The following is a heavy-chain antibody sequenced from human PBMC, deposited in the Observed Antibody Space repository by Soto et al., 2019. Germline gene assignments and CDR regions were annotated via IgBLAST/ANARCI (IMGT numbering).Heavy chain of an antibody. J-gene: IGHJ4*02. CDR2: IDGDDHK. CDR3: ARVAY. CDR1: GFALTTSRMC. D-gene: IGHD3-3*01. V-gene: IGHV2-70*12. Sequence: CGPTLVNPTPTLPLTCTFSGFALTTSRMCVTWFRQPPGKALEWLALIDGDDHKNYSSSLKTRLTVSKDTSKNQVVLVLTTLRPEDTAIYYCARVAYWGPGTKVTVSS.